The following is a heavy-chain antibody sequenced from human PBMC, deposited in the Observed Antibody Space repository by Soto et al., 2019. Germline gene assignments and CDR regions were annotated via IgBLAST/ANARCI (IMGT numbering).Heavy chain of an antibody. Sequence: QVQLVQSGAEVKKPGASVKVSCKASGYTFTSYAMHWVRQAPGQRLEWMGWINAGNGNTKYSQKFQGRVTITRDTSASAAYMELSSLRSEDTAVYYCARPDWSGGSCPQTYWGQGTLVTVSS. CDR1: GYTFTSYA. J-gene: IGHJ4*02. CDR2: INAGNGNT. D-gene: IGHD2-15*01. CDR3: ARPDWSGGSCPQTY. V-gene: IGHV1-3*01.